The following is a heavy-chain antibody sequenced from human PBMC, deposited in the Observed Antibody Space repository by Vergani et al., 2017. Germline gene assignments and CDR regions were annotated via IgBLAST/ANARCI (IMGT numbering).Heavy chain of an antibody. V-gene: IGHV1-69*11. CDR1: GGTFSSYA. J-gene: IGHJ6*02. CDR2: IIPLLGTA. Sequence: QVQLVQSGAEVKKPGSSVTVSCKASGGTFSSYAISWVRQAPGQGLEWMGGIIPLLGTANHAQKCQGRVTITADESTSTAYMELSSLRSEDTAVYYCARQVITMVRRARVFYYYGMDVWGQGTTVTVSS. CDR3: ARQVITMVRRARVFYYYGMDV. D-gene: IGHD3-10*01.